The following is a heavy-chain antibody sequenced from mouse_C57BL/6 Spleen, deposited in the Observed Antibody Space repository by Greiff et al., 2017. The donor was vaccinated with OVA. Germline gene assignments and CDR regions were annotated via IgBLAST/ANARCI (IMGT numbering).Heavy chain of an antibody. CDR1: GYTFTSYW. CDR3: ARRGYYGSSPFAY. Sequence: QVHVKQSGAELVKPGASVKMSCKASGYTFTSYWITWVKQRPGQGLEWIGDIYPGSGSTNYNEKFKSKATLTVDTSSSTAYMQLSSLTSEDSAVYYCARRGYYGSSPFAYWGQGTLVTVSA. D-gene: IGHD1-1*01. V-gene: IGHV1-55*01. CDR2: IYPGSGST. J-gene: IGHJ3*01.